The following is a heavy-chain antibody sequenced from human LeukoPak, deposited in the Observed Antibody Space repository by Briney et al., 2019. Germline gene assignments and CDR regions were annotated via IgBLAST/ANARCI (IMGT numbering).Heavy chain of an antibody. V-gene: IGHV4-39*01. Sequence: SETLSLTCTVSGGSISSSSYYWGWIRQPPGKGLEWIGSIYYSGSTYYNPSLKSRVTISVDTSKNQFALKLSSVNAGDTAVYYCARPSTQRFGWPREGFHFDYWGQGTLVTVSS. J-gene: IGHJ4*02. CDR3: ARPSTQRFGWPREGFHFDY. CDR2: IYYSGST. CDR1: GGSISSSSYY. D-gene: IGHD2-15*01.